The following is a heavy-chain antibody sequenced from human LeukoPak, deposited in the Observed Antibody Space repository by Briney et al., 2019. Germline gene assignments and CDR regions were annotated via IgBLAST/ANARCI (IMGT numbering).Heavy chain of an antibody. CDR1: GFTFSSYE. Sequence: GGSLRLSCAASGFTFSSYEMNWVRQAPGKGVEWVSYISSSGSTIYYADSVRGRFTISRDNAKNSLYLQMNSLRAEDTAVYYCAELGITMIGGVWGKGTTVTISS. CDR2: ISSSGSTI. V-gene: IGHV3-48*03. CDR3: AELGITMIGGV. J-gene: IGHJ6*04. D-gene: IGHD3-10*02.